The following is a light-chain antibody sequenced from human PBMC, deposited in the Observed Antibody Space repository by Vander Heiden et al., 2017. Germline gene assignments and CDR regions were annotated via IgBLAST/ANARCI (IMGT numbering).Light chain of an antibody. Sequence: QSALTHPASVHGSPGQPTTISCTGTSSDVGRYDYVSWYQQHPGRAPKLIIYEVTNRPSGVSNRFSGSKSGNTASLTISGLQAEDEADYYCSSYTTSSTLVFGGGTKVAVL. V-gene: IGLV2-14*01. CDR1: SSDVGRYDY. CDR2: EVT. CDR3: SSYTTSSTLV. J-gene: IGLJ2*01.